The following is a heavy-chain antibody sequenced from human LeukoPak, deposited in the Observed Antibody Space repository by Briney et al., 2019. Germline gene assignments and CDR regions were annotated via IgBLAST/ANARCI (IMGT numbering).Heavy chain of an antibody. CDR3: ARDCSGDYCNFYYMDI. D-gene: IGHD1-26*01. V-gene: IGHV3-7*01. CDR2: IKQDGSEQ. Sequence: GGSLRLSCAASGFTFTTYWMGWVRQAPGKGLEWVANIKQDGSEQYYVDSVKGRFTISRDNAKNSLSLQMNSLRAEDTAVYYCARDCSGDYCNFYYMDIWGKGTTVTVSS. J-gene: IGHJ6*03. CDR1: GFTFTTYW.